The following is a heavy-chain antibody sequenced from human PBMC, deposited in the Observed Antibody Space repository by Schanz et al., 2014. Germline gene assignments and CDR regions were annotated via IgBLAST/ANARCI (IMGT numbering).Heavy chain of an antibody. J-gene: IGHJ4*02. CDR3: AKDKTRDYGGKPQAFDI. CDR1: GFTFSKYG. V-gene: IGHV3-33*06. D-gene: IGHD4-17*01. CDR2: IWYDGNNK. Sequence: QVQLVESGGCVVQPWRSLRLSCAASGFTFSKYGMHWVRQAPGKGLEWVAVIWYDGNNKYYADSVKGRFTISRDNSKNTLYLQMNSLRAEDTALYYCAKDKTRDYGGKPQAFDIWGQGTLVTASS.